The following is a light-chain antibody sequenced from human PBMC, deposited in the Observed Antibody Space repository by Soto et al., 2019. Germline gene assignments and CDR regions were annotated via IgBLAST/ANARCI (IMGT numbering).Light chain of an antibody. Sequence: EIVLTQSPGTLSLSPGERATLSCKASQSVSSNFLAWYQRKPGQAPRLLIYGASYRATDIAYRFSGSGSGTDLTLTITRLEQEDFAVYYCQQYGTSAPTFGQGTKVEI. CDR2: GAS. CDR1: QSVSSNF. V-gene: IGKV3-20*01. J-gene: IGKJ1*01. CDR3: QQYGTSAPT.